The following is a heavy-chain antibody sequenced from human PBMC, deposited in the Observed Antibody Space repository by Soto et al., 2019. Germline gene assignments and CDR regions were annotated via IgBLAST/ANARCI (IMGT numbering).Heavy chain of an antibody. D-gene: IGHD6-13*01. CDR1: GFTFSSYW. J-gene: IGHJ4*02. V-gene: IGHV3-7*03. Sequence: HPGGSLRLSCAASGFTFSSYWMSWVRQAPGKGLEWVANIKQDGSEKYYVDSVKGRFTTSRDNAKNSLYLQMNSLRAEDTAVYYCARDRSGYSSSWYAETLDYWGQGTLVTAPQ. CDR3: ARDRSGYSSSWYAETLDY. CDR2: IKQDGSEK.